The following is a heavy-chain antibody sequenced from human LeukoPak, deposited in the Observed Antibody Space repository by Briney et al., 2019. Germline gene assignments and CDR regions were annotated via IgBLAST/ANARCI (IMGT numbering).Heavy chain of an antibody. CDR1: GFTFSSYE. CDR3: ARVPYGSGSAWFDP. J-gene: IGHJ5*02. V-gene: IGHV3-48*03. CDR2: ISSSGSTI. D-gene: IGHD3-10*01. Sequence: GVYLRLSCAASGFTFSSYEMNWVRQAPGKGLDWVTYISSSGSTIYYADSVKGRFTISRDNAKNSLYLQMNSLRADDTAVYYCARVPYGSGSAWFDPWGQGTLVTVSS.